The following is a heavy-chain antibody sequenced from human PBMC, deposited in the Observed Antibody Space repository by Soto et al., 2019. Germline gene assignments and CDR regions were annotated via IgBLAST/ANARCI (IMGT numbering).Heavy chain of an antibody. CDR2: ISGYNGNT. D-gene: IGHD3-22*01. CDR3: ARVDYYDSSGYYGY. J-gene: IGHJ4*02. V-gene: IGHV1-18*04. CDR1: GYTFTIYG. Sequence: QVQLVQSGAEVKKPGASVKVSCKASGYTFTIYGISWVRQAPGQGLEWMGWISGYNGNTDYAQNLQDRVTLTTDAFTSSVYMELRSRRSDDTAVYYCARVDYYDSSGYYGYWGQGTLITVSS.